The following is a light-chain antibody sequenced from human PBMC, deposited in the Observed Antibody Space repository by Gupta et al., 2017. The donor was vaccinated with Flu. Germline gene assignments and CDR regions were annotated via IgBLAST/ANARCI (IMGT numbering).Light chain of an antibody. J-gene: IGKJ5*01. CDR3: QQYGSSPPVT. V-gene: IGKV3-20*01. CDR1: QSVSNNY. CDR2: GAS. Sequence: EIVLTQSPGTLSLSPGERATLSCRASQSVSNNYVAWYQQKPGQAPRLLIDGASNRATGIPDRFRGSGSGIDFILTISRLEPEDFAVYYCQQYGSSPPVTVGQGTRLDIK.